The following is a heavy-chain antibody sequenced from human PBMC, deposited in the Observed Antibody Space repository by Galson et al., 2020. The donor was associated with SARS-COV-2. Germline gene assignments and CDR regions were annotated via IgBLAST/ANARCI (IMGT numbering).Heavy chain of an antibody. D-gene: IGHD2-21*02. CDR3: AGEGGNSGTYQNVMDV. CDR2: IFFTGST. Sequence: ASETLSLTCTVSGGSLSSYYWTWMRQPAGKGLEWIGRIFFTGSTNYNPSLKSRVIMSVETSKNQFSLKLRSVTAADTAVYFCAGEGGNSGTYQNVMDVWGQGTTVTVSS. CDR1: GGSLSSYY. J-gene: IGHJ6*02. V-gene: IGHV4-4*07.